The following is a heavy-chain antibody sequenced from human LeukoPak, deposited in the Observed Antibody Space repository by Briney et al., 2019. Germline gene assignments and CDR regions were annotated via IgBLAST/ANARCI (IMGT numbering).Heavy chain of an antibody. Sequence: GASVKVSCKVSGYTLTELSMHWVQQAPGKGLEWMGGFDPEDGETIYAQKFQGRVTMTEDTSTDTAYMELSSLRSEDTAVYYCATFRFIVGATDAFDIWGQGTMVTVSS. D-gene: IGHD1-26*01. CDR1: GYTLTELS. CDR2: FDPEDGET. V-gene: IGHV1-24*01. CDR3: ATFRFIVGATDAFDI. J-gene: IGHJ3*02.